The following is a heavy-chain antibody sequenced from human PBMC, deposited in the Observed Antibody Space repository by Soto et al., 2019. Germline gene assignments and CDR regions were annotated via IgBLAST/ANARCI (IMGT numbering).Heavy chain of an antibody. CDR2: IIPISGTA. J-gene: IGHJ6*02. CDR1: GGTFSSYA. Sequence: SVKVSCKASGGTFSSYAISWVRQAPGQGLEWMGGIIPISGTANYAQKFQGRVTITADKSTSTAYMELSSLRSEDTAVYYCARGCNNYVCYYPDYYYDTDVWGQGTTVTVSS. CDR3: ARGCNNYVCYYPDYYYDTDV. D-gene: IGHD2-8*01. V-gene: IGHV1-69*06.